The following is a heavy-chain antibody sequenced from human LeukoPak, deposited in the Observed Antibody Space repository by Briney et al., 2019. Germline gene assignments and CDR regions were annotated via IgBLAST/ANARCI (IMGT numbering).Heavy chain of an antibody. CDR2: ISSSSTTI. V-gene: IGHV3-48*04. CDR1: GFTFSDYS. CDR3: ARVEGLYYYYMDV. Sequence: GGSLRLSCAASGFTFSDYSMNWVRQAPGKGLEWVSYISSSSTTIYYADSVKGRFTISRDNAKNSLYLQMYSLRAEDTAVYYCARVEGLYYYYMDVWGKGTTVTVSS. D-gene: IGHD5-24*01. J-gene: IGHJ6*03.